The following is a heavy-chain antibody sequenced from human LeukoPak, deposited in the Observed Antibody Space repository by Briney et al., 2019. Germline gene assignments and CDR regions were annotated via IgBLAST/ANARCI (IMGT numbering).Heavy chain of an antibody. CDR2: IYYSGST. D-gene: IGHD5-24*01. CDR3: ARSVGDGYNCYFDY. V-gene: IGHV4-61*08. CDR1: GGSMSSGGYY. J-gene: IGHJ4*02. Sequence: PSETLSLTCTVSGGSMSSGGYYWSWIRQHPGKGLEWIGYIYYSGSTNYNPSLKSRVTISVDTSKNQFSLKLSSVTASDTAVYYCARSVGDGYNCYFDYWGQGTLVTVSS.